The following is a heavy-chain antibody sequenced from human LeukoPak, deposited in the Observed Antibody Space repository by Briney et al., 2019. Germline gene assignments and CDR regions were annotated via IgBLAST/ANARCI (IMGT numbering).Heavy chain of an antibody. CDR1: VGSIRSYSHY. CDR3: AKYRGLVWLMAYDF. D-gene: IGHD3/OR15-3a*01. CDR2: VYYTGST. V-gene: IGHV4-39*01. Sequence: SETLSLTCTVSVGSIRSYSHYWGWIRQPPGKGLEWIGCVYYTGSTYYKPSLKSRVTISLDTSKNQFSLNLISVTAADTAVYYCAKYRGLVWLMAYDFWGQGTLVSVSS. J-gene: IGHJ4*02.